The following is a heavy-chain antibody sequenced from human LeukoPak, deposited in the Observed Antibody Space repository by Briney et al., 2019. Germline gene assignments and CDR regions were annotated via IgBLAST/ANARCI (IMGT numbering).Heavy chain of an antibody. D-gene: IGHD1-26*01. CDR2: ISWNSGSI. CDR3: AKDTLVGATTGAFDI. J-gene: IGHJ3*02. V-gene: IGHV3-9*03. CDR1: GFTFDDYA. Sequence: GGSLRLSCAASGFTFDDYAMHWVRQAPGKGLEWVSGISWNSGSIGYADSVKGRFTISRDNAKNSLYLQMNSLRAEDMALYYCAKDTLVGATTGAFDIWGQGRMVTVSS.